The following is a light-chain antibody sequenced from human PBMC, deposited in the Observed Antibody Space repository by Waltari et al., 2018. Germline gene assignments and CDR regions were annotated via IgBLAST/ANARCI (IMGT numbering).Light chain of an antibody. CDR3: QHYVRLPAT. J-gene: IGKJ1*01. CDR2: DAS. CDR1: QSVGRF. Sequence: EIVLTQSPGTLSLSAGERATLSCRASQSVGRFLAWYQQKPGQVPRLLIYDASSRATGIPDRFSGSGSGTDFSLTISRLEPEDFAVYYCQHYVRLPATFGQGTKVEIK. V-gene: IGKV3-20*01.